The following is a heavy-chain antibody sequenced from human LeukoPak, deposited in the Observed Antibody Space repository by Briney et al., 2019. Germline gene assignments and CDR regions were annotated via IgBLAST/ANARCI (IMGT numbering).Heavy chain of an antibody. CDR2: IRYDGNNK. D-gene: IGHD4-23*01. J-gene: IGHJ5*02. CDR3: AKGDDYGANTRLPKYNWFDP. Sequence: GGSLRLSCAASGFTFSSYAMHWVRQAPGKGLEWVAFIRYDGNNKNYADSAKGRFTISRDNSKDTLYLQMDSLRAEDTAVYYCAKGDDYGANTRLPKYNWFDPWGQGTLVTVSS. CDR1: GFTFSSYA. V-gene: IGHV3-30*02.